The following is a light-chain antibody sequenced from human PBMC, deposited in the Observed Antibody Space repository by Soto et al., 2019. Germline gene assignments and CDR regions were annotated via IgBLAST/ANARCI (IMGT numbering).Light chain of an antibody. Sequence: DMVLTRSPGTRSLSPGERDKLSCRASQSVSSSYLAWYQQKPGQAPRLLMYGASSRATGIPDRFSGSGSGTDFTLTISRLEPEDFAVYYCHQYGSSRTFGQGTKVDSK. CDR3: HQYGSSRT. CDR1: QSVSSSY. J-gene: IGKJ1*01. V-gene: IGKV3-20*01. CDR2: GAS.